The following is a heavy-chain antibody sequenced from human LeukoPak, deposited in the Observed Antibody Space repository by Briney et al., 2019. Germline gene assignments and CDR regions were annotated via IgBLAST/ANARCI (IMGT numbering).Heavy chain of an antibody. CDR1: GFSVRSNY. CDR2: IYSGGST. V-gene: IGHV3-66*01. D-gene: IGHD6-13*01. Sequence: GGSLRLSCAASGFSVRSNYMSWGGPAPVTGLAWVSVIYSGGSTYYADSVKGRFTISRDNSKNTLYLQMNSLRAEDTAVYYCARVVRSSWYEFDYWGQGTLVTVSS. CDR3: ARVVRSSWYEFDY. J-gene: IGHJ4*02.